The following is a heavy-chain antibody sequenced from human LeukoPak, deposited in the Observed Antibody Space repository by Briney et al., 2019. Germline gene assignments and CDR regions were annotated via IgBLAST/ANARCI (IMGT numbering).Heavy chain of an antibody. Sequence: PGGSLRLSCAASGFTFSSYWMSWVRQAPGKGLEWVANIKQDGSEKYYVDSAKGRFPISRDNAKNSLYLQMNSLRDEDTAVYYCAREGDILTGYTSPFDYWGQGTLVTVSS. CDR1: GFTFSSYW. D-gene: IGHD3-9*01. CDR3: AREGDILTGYTSPFDY. V-gene: IGHV3-7*01. CDR2: IKQDGSEK. J-gene: IGHJ4*02.